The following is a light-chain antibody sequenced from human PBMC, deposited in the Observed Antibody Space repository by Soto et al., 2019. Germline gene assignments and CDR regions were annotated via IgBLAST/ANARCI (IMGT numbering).Light chain of an antibody. Sequence: DIVLTQSPVTLSLCPGEIATLSCRAGQSISGTFLNWYQQKPGQAPRLLIYGASNRATGTPDRFSGSGSGTDFTLTISRLEPEDFAVYFCQQYDKLSWTFGQGTK. CDR3: QQYDKLSWT. V-gene: IGKV3-20*01. J-gene: IGKJ1*01. CDR1: QSISGTF. CDR2: GAS.